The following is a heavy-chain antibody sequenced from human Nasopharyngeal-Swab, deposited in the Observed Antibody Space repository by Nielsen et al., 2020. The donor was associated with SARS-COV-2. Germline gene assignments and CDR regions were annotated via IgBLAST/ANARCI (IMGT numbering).Heavy chain of an antibody. D-gene: IGHD2-2*01. CDR3: ARDTPYCSSTSCSALY. V-gene: IGHV1-18*01. CDR2: ISAYNGNT. J-gene: IGHJ4*02. CDR1: GYTFTSYG. Sequence: ASVKVSCKASGYTFTSYGISWVRQAPGQGVEWMGWISAYNGNTNYAQKLQGRVTMTTDTSTSTAYMELRSLRSDDTAVYYCARDTPYCSSTSCSALYWGQGTLVTVSS.